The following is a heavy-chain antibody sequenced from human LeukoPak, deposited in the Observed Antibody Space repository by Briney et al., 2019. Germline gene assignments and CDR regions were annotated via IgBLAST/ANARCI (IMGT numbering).Heavy chain of an antibody. D-gene: IGHD3-3*01. CDR3: ARRRITIFGATLPLDY. Sequence: SETLSLTCTVSGGSINSYFWSWIRQPAGKGLEWIGRIDSSGNTNYNPSLRSRVIMSADTSKNHFSLKLSSVTAADTAVYYCARRRITIFGATLPLDYWGQGTLVTVSS. CDR1: GGSINSYF. V-gene: IGHV4-4*07. CDR2: IDSSGNT. J-gene: IGHJ4*02.